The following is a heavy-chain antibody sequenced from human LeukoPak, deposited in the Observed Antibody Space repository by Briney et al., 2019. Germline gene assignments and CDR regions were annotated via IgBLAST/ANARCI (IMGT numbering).Heavy chain of an antibody. D-gene: IGHD3-22*01. Sequence: GGSLRLSCAASGFTFSSYWMHWVRQASGKGLVWVSRINSDGSSTSYADSVKGRFTISRDNAKNTLYLQMNSLGAEDTAVYYCARLYYYDSSGYYGFDYWGQGTLVTVSS. J-gene: IGHJ4*02. V-gene: IGHV3-74*01. CDR3: ARLYYYDSSGYYGFDY. CDR2: INSDGSST. CDR1: GFTFSSYW.